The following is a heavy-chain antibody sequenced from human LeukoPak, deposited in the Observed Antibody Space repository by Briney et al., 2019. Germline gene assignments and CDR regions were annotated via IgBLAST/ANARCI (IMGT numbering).Heavy chain of an antibody. CDR1: GFTFSSYG. J-gene: IGHJ4*02. Sequence: GGSLRLSCAASGFTFSSYGMHWVRQAPGKGLEWVAVIWYDGSNTYYVDSVKGRFTISRDNSKNTLFLQMNSLRAEDTAVYYCARSPAANTPFDYYLDSWGQGTLVTVSS. CDR3: ARSPAANTPFDYYLDS. CDR2: IWYDGSNT. D-gene: IGHD2-2*01. V-gene: IGHV3-33*01.